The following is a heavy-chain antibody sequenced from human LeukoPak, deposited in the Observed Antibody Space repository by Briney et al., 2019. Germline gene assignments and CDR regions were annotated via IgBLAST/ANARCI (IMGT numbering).Heavy chain of an antibody. CDR3: ARDEGYYDSSGYLVDY. V-gene: IGHV3-21*01. D-gene: IGHD3-22*01. CDR1: GFTFSSYS. CDR2: ISSSSSYI. Sequence: GGSLRLSCAASGFTFSSYSMNWVRQAPGKGLEWVSSISSSSSYIYYADSVKGRFTISRDNAKNSLYLQMNRLRAEDTAVYYCARDEGYYDSSGYLVDYWGQGTLVTVSS. J-gene: IGHJ4*02.